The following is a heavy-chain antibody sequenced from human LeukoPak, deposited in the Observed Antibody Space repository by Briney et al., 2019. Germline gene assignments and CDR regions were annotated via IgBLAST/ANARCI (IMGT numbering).Heavy chain of an antibody. CDR1: GFTFSSYE. Sequence: GGSLRLSCAASGFTFSSYEMNWVRQAPGKGLEWVSYISSSGSTIYYADSVKGRFTISRDNAKNTLYLQMNNLGVDDTAVYYCARDAWGDRDSYFDCRGQGTLVTVSS. CDR2: ISSSGSTI. CDR3: ARDAWGDRDSYFDC. D-gene: IGHD2-21*01. V-gene: IGHV3-48*03. J-gene: IGHJ4*02.